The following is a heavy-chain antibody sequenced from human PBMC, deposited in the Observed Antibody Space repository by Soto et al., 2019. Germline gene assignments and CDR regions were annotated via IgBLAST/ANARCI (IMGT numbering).Heavy chain of an antibody. V-gene: IGHV3-23*01. CDR3: AKDCSSTSCYELGYYYYYDMDV. D-gene: IGHD2-2*01. Sequence: GGSLRLSCAASGFTFSSYAMSWVRQAPGKGLEWVSAISGSGGSTYYADSVKGRFTISRDNSKNTLYLQMNCLKAEDTAVYYCAKDCSSTSCYELGYYYYYDMDVWGQGTTVTVSS. CDR1: GFTFSSYA. CDR2: ISGSGGST. J-gene: IGHJ6*02.